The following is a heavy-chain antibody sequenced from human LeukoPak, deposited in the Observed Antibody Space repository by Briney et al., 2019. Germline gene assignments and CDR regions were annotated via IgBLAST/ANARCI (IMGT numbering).Heavy chain of an antibody. CDR3: ARHFQQLGNNWFDP. CDR2: IYTSGST. D-gene: IGHD6-6*01. V-gene: IGHV4-4*07. Sequence: SETLSLTCTVSGGSISSYYWSWIRQPAGKGLEWIGRIYTSGSTNYNPSLKSRVTISVDTSKNQFSLELSSVTAADTAVYYCARHFQQLGNNWFDPWGQGTLVTVSS. J-gene: IGHJ5*02. CDR1: GGSISSYY.